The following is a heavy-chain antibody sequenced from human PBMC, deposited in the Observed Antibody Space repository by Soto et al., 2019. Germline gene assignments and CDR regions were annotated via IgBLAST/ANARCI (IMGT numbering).Heavy chain of an antibody. CDR3: ARDHDSSGSYFDY. Sequence: SETLSLTCTVSGGSICRGGYYWRWIRQHPGKGLEWIGYIYYSGSTYYNPSLKSRVTISVDTSKNQFSLKLSSVTAADTAVYYCARDHDSSGSYFDYWGQGTLVTVSS. V-gene: IGHV4-31*03. CDR2: IYYSGST. D-gene: IGHD3-22*01. J-gene: IGHJ4*02. CDR1: GGSICRGGYY.